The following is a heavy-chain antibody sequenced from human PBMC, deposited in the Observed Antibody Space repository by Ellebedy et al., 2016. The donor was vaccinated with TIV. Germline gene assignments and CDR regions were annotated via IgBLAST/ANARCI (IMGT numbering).Heavy chain of an antibody. CDR2: IYYTGST. CDR3: ATGPNRDFFDY. CDR1: YDSISSYY. J-gene: IGHJ4*02. V-gene: IGHV4-59*01. Sequence: MPSETLSLTCTVSYDSISSYYWSWIRRPPGKGLEWLGFIYYTGSTNYNPSLKSRVTISLETSKNQLALKLNSVTAADTAVYYCATGPNRDFFDYWGQGTLVTVSS. D-gene: IGHD1-14*01.